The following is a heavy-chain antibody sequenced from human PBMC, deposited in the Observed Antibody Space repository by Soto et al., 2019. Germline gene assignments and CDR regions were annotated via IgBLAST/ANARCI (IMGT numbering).Heavy chain of an antibody. CDR2: LTGSGEST. Sequence: EVQLLESGGGLVQPGGSLRLSCAASGFTFSSFAMTCVRQAPGKGLEWVSSLTGSGESTYYADSVKGRYAISRNNSTNTLYLQINNLRADDTALDYCAKGTSVTTGDLVYWGQGTLVTLSS. CDR3: AKGTSVTTGDLVY. CDR1: GFTFSSFA. D-gene: IGHD4-17*01. J-gene: IGHJ4*02. V-gene: IGHV3-23*01.